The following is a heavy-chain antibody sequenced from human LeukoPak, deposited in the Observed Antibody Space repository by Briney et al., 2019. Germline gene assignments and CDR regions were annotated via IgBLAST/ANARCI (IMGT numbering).Heavy chain of an antibody. J-gene: IGHJ4*02. Sequence: GGSLTLSCAASGFTFSSYAMHWVRQAPGKGLEWVAVISYDGSNKYYADSVKGRFTISRDNSKNTLYLQMNSLRAEDTAVYYCAVEKGDSPDYWGQGTLVTVSS. D-gene: IGHD3-22*01. CDR3: AVEKGDSPDY. CDR2: ISYDGSNK. CDR1: GFTFSSYA. V-gene: IGHV3-30-3*01.